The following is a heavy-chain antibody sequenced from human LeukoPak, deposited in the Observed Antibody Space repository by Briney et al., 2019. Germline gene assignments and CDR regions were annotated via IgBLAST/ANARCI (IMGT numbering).Heavy chain of an antibody. J-gene: IGHJ4*02. CDR1: GGSFSGYY. CDR2: INHGGST. D-gene: IGHD3-10*01. Sequence: SETLSLTCAVYGGSFSGYYWSWIRQPPGKGLEWIGEINHGGSTNYNPSLKSRVTISVDTSENQFSLKLSSVTAADTAVYYCARGPDVLLWFGELPGRKKNFDYWGQGTLVTVSS. V-gene: IGHV4-34*01. CDR3: ARGPDVLLWFGELPGRKKNFDY.